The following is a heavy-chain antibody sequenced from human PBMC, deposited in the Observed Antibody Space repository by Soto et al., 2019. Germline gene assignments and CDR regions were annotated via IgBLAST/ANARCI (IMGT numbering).Heavy chain of an antibody. J-gene: IGHJ5*02. D-gene: IGHD6-19*01. CDR2: FYSSGSI. CDR1: GYSISAGGYY. V-gene: IGHV4-31*03. CDR3: ARMYSSGSGWFHP. Sequence: GPGLVKPSPTLSLTCFVSGYSISAGGYYWSWIRHHPGKGLEWIGSFYSSGSIIYNPSLRSRVSISGDTSSNQFSMSLTSVTAADTARYYCARMYSSGSGWFHPWGQGTLVTVSS.